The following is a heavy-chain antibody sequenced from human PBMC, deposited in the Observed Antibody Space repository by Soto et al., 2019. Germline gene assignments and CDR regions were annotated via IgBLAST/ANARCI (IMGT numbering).Heavy chain of an antibody. CDR3: ARGGSLYWYFDL. J-gene: IGHJ2*01. CDR1: GYTFSNFA. V-gene: IGHV1-3*01. D-gene: IGHD1-26*01. Sequence: ASVKVSCKASGYTFSNFAMHWVRQAPGQRLEWMGWINAGNGNTKYSQKFQGRVTITRDTSASTAYMELSSLRSEDTAVYYCARGGSLYWYFDLWGRGTLVTVS. CDR2: INAGNGNT.